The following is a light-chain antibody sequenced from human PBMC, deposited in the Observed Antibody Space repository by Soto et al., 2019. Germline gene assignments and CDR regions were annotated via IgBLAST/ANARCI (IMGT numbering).Light chain of an antibody. V-gene: IGKV3-20*01. CDR2: GAS. J-gene: IGKJ5*01. CDR3: QQYGDSPFA. CDR1: QSVSSGY. Sequence: EIVLTQSPGTLSLSPGERATLSCRASQSVSSGYLAWYQQKPGQTPRLLIYGASSRATGIPDRFSGSGSGTDFTLTISRLEPEDFAVYYCQQYGDSPFAFGQVTRLEIK.